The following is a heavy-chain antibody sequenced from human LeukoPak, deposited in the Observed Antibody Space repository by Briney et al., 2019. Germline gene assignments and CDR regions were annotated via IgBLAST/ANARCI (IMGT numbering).Heavy chain of an antibody. D-gene: IGHD3-22*01. CDR2: ISHSGST. Sequence: SETLSLTCAVYGGSFSGYYWSWIRQPPGKGLEWIGEISHSGSTNYNPSLKSRVTISVDTPKNQFSLKLSSVTAADTAVYYCARGWGDDSSGYHVYYFDYWGQGTLVTVSS. J-gene: IGHJ4*02. CDR1: GGSFSGYY. V-gene: IGHV4-34*01. CDR3: ARGWGDDSSGYHVYYFDY.